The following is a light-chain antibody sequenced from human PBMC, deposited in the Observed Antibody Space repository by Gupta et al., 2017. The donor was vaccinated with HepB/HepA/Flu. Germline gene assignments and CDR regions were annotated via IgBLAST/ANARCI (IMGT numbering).Light chain of an antibody. J-gene: IGLJ2*01. Sequence: HSVPTQPPSASGTHGQRFTISCFGSSANVGNHYGDRYQHLPATDPNLLIQWTTQRPSGVIARGFASPTGYSASPPTSCVRSEEEADYYCASWDASLRGLVFGGGTNLTGL. V-gene: IGLV1-47*01. CDR2: WTT. CDR1: SANVGNHY. CDR3: ASWDASLRGLV.